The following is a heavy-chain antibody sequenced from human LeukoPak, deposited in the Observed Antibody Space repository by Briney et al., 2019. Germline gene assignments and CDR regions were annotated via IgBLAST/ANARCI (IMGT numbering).Heavy chain of an antibody. CDR3: ARGPTSGYPF. J-gene: IGHJ4*02. D-gene: IGHD3-22*01. V-gene: IGHV4-39*07. Sequence: TSETLSLTCTVSGGSISSSSYYWGWIRQPPGKGLEWIGSIYYSGSTYYNPSLKSRVTISVDTSKNQFSLKLSSMTAADTAVYYCARGPTSGYPFWGQGTLVTVSS. CDR1: GGSISSSSYY. CDR2: IYYSGST.